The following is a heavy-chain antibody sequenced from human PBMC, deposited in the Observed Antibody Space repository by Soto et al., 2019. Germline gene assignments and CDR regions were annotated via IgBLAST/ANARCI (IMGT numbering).Heavy chain of an antibody. Sequence: EVQLVESGGGLVQPGGSLILSCAASGFTFSTYHMNWVRQARGKGLEWVSYIHSGGSRIYYADSVKGRFTISRDNAKSSLYLQMNSLRAEDTAVSYCARDASTVTTNYHYAMDVWGQGTTVTVSS. D-gene: IGHD4-17*01. CDR2: IHSGGSRI. V-gene: IGHV3-48*03. CDR3: ARDASTVTTNYHYAMDV. CDR1: GFTFSTYH. J-gene: IGHJ6*02.